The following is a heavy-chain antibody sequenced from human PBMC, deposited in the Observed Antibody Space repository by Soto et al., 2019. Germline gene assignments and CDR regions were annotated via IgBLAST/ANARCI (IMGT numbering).Heavy chain of an antibody. V-gene: IGHV3-11*01. D-gene: IGHD6-6*01. J-gene: IGHJ3*02. Sequence: PGGSLRLSCAASGFTFSAFYMSWIRQAPGKGLEWVSYISSSGSTIYYADSVKGRFTISRDNAKNSLYLQMNSLRAEDTAVYYCARNMPPPKVVLDAFDIWGQGTMVTVSS. CDR1: GFTFSAFY. CDR2: ISSSGSTI. CDR3: ARNMPPPKVVLDAFDI.